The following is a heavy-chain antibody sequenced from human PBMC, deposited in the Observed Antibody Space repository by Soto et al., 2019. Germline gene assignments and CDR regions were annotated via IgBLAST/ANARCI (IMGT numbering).Heavy chain of an antibody. Sequence: GGSLRLSCAASGFTVSSNYMSWVRQAPGKGLEWVSVIYSGGSTYYAASVKGRFTISRDNAKNTLYLQMNSLRAEDTAVYYCAREEDSADDAFDIWGQGTMVTVSS. D-gene: IGHD4-4*01. V-gene: IGHV3-66*02. CDR3: AREEDSADDAFDI. CDR2: IYSGGST. CDR1: GFTVSSNY. J-gene: IGHJ3*02.